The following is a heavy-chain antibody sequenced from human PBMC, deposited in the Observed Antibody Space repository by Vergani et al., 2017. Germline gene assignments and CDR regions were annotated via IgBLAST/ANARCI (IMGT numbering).Heavy chain of an antibody. Sequence: QVQLVQSGAEVKKPGASVKVSCEGSGYTFRNYGISWVRQAPGEGLEWLGWISVYNGETKFAQKLQGRVTLTRDTSTDTAYMEMGSLRSDDTAVYYGSQDRGNSCDYIFDYWGQGTLVTVSS. CDR1: GYTFRNYG. CDR2: ISVYNGET. V-gene: IGHV1-18*04. D-gene: IGHD3-22*01. CDR3: SQDRGNSCDYIFDY. J-gene: IGHJ4*02.